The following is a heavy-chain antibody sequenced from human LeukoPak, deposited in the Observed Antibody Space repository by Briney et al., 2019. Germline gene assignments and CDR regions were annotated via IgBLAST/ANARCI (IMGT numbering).Heavy chain of an antibody. CDR2: ISGVASDI. CDR3: ARGEAQGMDV. J-gene: IGHJ6*02. CDR1: GFTFSDYY. Sequence: GGSLRLSCAASGFTFSDYYMTWIRQAPGKGLEWVSYISGVASDIYYGDSVKGRFTISRDNAKNSVYLQMNSLRAEDTAVYYCARGEAQGMDVWGQGTTVTVSS. V-gene: IGHV3-11*01.